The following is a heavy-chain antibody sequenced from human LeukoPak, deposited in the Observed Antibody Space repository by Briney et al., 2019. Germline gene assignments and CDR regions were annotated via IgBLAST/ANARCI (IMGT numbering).Heavy chain of an antibody. Sequence: GGSLRLSCAASGFTFSSYAMHWVRQAPGKGLEWVAVISYDGSNKYYADSVKGRFTISRDNSKNTLYLQMNSLRAEDTAVYYCARAPPGKHFDYWGQGTLATVSS. CDR1: GFTFSSYA. CDR3: ARAPPGKHFDY. J-gene: IGHJ4*02. D-gene: IGHD1-14*01. V-gene: IGHV3-30-3*01. CDR2: ISYDGSNK.